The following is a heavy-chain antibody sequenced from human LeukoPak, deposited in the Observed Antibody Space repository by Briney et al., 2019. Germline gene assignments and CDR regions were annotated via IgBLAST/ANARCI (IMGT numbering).Heavy chain of an antibody. CDR2: ISSSGSTI. D-gene: IGHD5-24*01. CDR3: ARDLGTWLQLSAFNI. CDR1: GFTFSDYY. J-gene: IGHJ3*02. Sequence: GGSLRLSYATSGFTFSDYYMSWIRQAPGKGLEWVSYISSSGSTIYYADSVRGRFTISRDNAKNSLYLQMNSLRAEDTAVYYCARDLGTWLQLSAFNIWGQGTMVTVSS. V-gene: IGHV3-11*04.